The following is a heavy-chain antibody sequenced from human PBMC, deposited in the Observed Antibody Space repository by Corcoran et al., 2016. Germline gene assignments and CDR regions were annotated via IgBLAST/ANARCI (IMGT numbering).Heavy chain of an antibody. CDR1: GFTFSSYS. V-gene: IGHV3-48*02. CDR3: ARMASSTSFGYYYYGMDV. D-gene: IGHD2-2*01. CDR2: ISSSSSTI. J-gene: IGHJ6*02. Sequence: EVQLVESGGGLVQPGGSLRLSCAASGFTFSSYSMNWVRQAPGKGLEWVSYISSSSSTIYYADSVKGRFTISRDNAKNSLYLQMNSLRDEETAVYYCARMASSTSFGYYYYGMDVWGQGTTVTVSS.